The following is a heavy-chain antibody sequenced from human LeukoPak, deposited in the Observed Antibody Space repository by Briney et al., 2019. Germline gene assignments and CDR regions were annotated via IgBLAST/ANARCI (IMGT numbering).Heavy chain of an antibody. CDR3: AVKQDPLLLYPDY. V-gene: IGHV1-69*04. D-gene: IGHD2-2*02. CDR1: VGTFSSYA. J-gene: IGHJ4*02. Sequence: ASVKVSCKASVGTFSSYAISWVRQAPGQGREWMGRIIPILGIANYAQKFQGRVTLTADKSTSTDYMELRRLRSEETRVYYCAVKQDPLLLYPDYWGQGTMVTVSS. CDR2: IIPILGIA.